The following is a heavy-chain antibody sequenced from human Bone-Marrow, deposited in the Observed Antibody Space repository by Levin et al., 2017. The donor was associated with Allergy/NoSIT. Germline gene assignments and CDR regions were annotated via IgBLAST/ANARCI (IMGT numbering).Heavy chain of an antibody. J-gene: IGHJ6*01. CDR2: IYPGDSDT. CDR3: ARRGSGGSCYSGNSYGMDV. V-gene: IGHV5-51*01. Sequence: RGESLKISCKGSGYNFATSWIGWVRQMPGKGLEWMGVIYPGDSDTRYSPSFQDQVTISADKSINTAYLQWRSLQHSDTAMYYCARRGSGGSCYSGNSYGMDVWGQGTTVIVSS. CDR1: GYNFATSW. D-gene: IGHD2-15*01.